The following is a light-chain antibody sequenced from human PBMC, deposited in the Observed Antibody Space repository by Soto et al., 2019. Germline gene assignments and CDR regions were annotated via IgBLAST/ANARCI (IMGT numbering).Light chain of an antibody. CDR2: AAS. CDR3: QQSYSIPLT. V-gene: IGKV1-39*01. J-gene: IGKJ4*01. CDR1: QSIDTN. Sequence: DIQMTQSPSSLSASVGDRVTITCRASQSIDTNLNWYQQKPGKAPKLLIYAASSLQSGVPSRFSGSGSGTDFTLTISSLQPEDFATYYCQQSYSIPLTFGGGTKVEIK.